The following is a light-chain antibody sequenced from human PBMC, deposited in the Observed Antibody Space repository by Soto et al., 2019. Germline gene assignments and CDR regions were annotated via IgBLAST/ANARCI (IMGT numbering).Light chain of an antibody. J-gene: IGKJ2*01. Sequence: DIVMTQSPDSLAVSLGERATINCKSSQRVLYSSNNKNYLAWYQQRPGQPPKLLIYWASTRESGVPDRFSCSGSGTDFTLTITSLQAEDVAVYSCQQYESTPPTFGQGTKLEIK. CDR3: QQYESTPPT. CDR1: QRVLYSSNNKNY. V-gene: IGKV4-1*01. CDR2: WAS.